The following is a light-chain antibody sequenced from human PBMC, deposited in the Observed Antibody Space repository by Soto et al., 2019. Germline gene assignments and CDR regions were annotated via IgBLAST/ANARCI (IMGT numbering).Light chain of an antibody. J-gene: IGKJ5*01. CDR1: QSISSY. CDR2: AAS. Sequence: DIQMTQSPSSLSASVGDRVTITCRASQSISSYLNWYQQKPGKAPKLLIYAASSLQSGVPSRFSGSGSGTDFTLTISSLQPKDFATYYCQQSYSTPHFGQGTRLEIK. V-gene: IGKV1-39*01. CDR3: QQSYSTPH.